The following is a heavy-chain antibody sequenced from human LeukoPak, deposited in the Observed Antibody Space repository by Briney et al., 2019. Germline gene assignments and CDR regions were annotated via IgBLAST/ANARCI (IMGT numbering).Heavy chain of an antibody. V-gene: IGHV1-2*02. CDR3: ARVFDVLRYFDWLSTKAGWAFDY. Sequence: GASVKVSCKASGYIFTGYYMHWVRQAPGQGLEWMGWINPNSGGTNYAQKFQGRVTMTRDTSISTAYMELSRLRSDDTAVYYCARVFDVLRYFDWLSTKAGWAFDYWGQGTLVTVSS. D-gene: IGHD3-9*01. CDR1: GYIFTGYY. CDR2: INPNSGGT. J-gene: IGHJ4*02.